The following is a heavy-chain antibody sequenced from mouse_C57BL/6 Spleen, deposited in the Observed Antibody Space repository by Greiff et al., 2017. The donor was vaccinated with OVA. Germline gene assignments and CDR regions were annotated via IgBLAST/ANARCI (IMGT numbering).Heavy chain of an antibody. CDR2: IDPETGGT. J-gene: IGHJ4*01. V-gene: IGHV1-15*01. CDR1: GYTFTDYE. D-gene: IGHD1-1*01. CDR3: TRRGVVDPLAMDY. Sequence: QVQLQQPGAELVRPGASVTLSCKASGYTFTDYEMHWVKQTPVHGLEWIGAIDPETGGTAYNQKFKGKAILTADKSSSTAYMELRSLTSEDSAVYYCTRRGVVDPLAMDYWGQGTSVTVSS.